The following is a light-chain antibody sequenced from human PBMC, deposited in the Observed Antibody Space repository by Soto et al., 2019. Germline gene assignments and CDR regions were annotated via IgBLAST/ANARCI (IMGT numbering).Light chain of an antibody. V-gene: IGLV2-23*01. CDR1: SSDVGSYNL. CDR2: EGS. CDR3: CSSAGSHVV. J-gene: IGLJ2*01. Sequence: QSALTQPASVSGSPGQSITISCTGSSSDVGSYNLVSWYQQHPGKAHKLMIYEGSKRPSGVSNRFSGSKSGNTASLTISGLQAEDEADYYCCSSAGSHVVFGGGTKLTVL.